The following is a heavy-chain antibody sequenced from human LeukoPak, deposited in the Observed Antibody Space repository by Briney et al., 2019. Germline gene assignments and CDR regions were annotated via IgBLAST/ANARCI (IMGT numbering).Heavy chain of an antibody. J-gene: IGHJ4*02. CDR3: ARGGGNFDS. D-gene: IGHD2-15*01. V-gene: IGHV3-7*01. CDR1: GFNLSDYW. Sequence: LPGGSLRLSCAASGFNLSDYWMSWVRQAPGTGLEWVATIKPDASDKYYVDSVKGRFTISRDNAKNSLYLQMNSLRAEDTAIYYCARGGGNFDSWGQGSLVTVSS. CDR2: IKPDASDK.